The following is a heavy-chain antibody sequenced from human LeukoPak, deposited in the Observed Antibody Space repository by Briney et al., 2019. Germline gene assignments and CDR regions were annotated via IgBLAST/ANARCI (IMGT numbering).Heavy chain of an antibody. Sequence: GGSLRLSCAAAGFTFSDYWMAWVRQAPGRGLEWVANIQQDAGESYYVDSVEGRFTISRDNAKNSLYLHMTSLRAEDTAVYYCARARGSYDLDYWGQGTLVTVSS. CDR1: GFTFSDYW. J-gene: IGHJ4*02. D-gene: IGHD5-12*01. CDR2: IQQDAGES. CDR3: ARARGSYDLDY. V-gene: IGHV3-7*01.